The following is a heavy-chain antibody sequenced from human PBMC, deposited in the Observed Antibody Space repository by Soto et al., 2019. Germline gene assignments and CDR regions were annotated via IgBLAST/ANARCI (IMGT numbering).Heavy chain of an antibody. Sequence: PPETLSLTCTVSGGSISSSSYYWGWIRQPPGKGLEWIGSIYYSGSTYYNPSLKSRVTISVDTSKNQFSLKLSSVTAADTAVYYCASMVRGVMWYYGMDVWGQGTTVTVSS. CDR1: GGSISSSSYY. V-gene: IGHV4-39*01. D-gene: IGHD3-10*01. CDR2: IYYSGST. CDR3: ASMVRGVMWYYGMDV. J-gene: IGHJ6*02.